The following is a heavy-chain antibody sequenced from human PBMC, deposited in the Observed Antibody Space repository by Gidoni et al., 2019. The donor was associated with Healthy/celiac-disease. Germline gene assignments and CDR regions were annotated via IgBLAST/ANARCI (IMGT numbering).Heavy chain of an antibody. V-gene: IGHV3-15*01. CDR2: IKSKTDGGTT. Sequence: EVQLVESGGGLVKPGGSLRLSCSASGFPFSNPWLSWVRHAPGKGLEWVGRIKSKTDGGTTDYAAPVKGRFTISRDDSKNTLYLQMNSLKTEDTAVYYCTTRELGMGGGWFYYYYYGMDVWGQGTTVTVSS. CDR3: TTRELGMGGGWFYYYYYGMDV. J-gene: IGHJ6*02. CDR1: GFPFSNPW. D-gene: IGHD1-26*01.